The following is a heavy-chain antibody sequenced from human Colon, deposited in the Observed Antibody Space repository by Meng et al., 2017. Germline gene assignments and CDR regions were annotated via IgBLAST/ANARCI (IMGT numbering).Heavy chain of an antibody. V-gene: IGHV3-11*01. CDR3: ARNLVPDH. CDR1: GFIFGDYY. J-gene: IGHJ4*02. D-gene: IGHD3-10*01. CDR2: ISSHGGTI. Sequence: GGSLRLSYAASGFIFGDYYMTWIRQAPGKGLEWIAYISSHGGTIHYADSVKGRFTISRDNVNNSVSLQMNSLRVEDTAVYYCARNLVPDHCGQGTLVTVSS.